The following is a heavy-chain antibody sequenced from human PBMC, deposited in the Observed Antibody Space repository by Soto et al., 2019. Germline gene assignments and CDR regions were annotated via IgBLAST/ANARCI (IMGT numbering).Heavy chain of an antibody. Sequence: GGSLRLSCAASGFTFSSYAMSWVRQAPGKGLEWVSAISGSGGSTYYADSVKGRFTISRDNSKNTLYLQMNSLRAEDTAVYYCAKDGAGRGRKYYYYGMDVWGQGTTVTVSS. CDR3: AKDGAGRGRKYYYYGMDV. D-gene: IGHD3-10*01. J-gene: IGHJ6*02. V-gene: IGHV3-23*01. CDR2: ISGSGGST. CDR1: GFTFSSYA.